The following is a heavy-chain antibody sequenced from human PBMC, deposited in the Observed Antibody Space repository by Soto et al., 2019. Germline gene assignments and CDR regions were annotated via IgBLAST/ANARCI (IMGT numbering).Heavy chain of an antibody. D-gene: IGHD4-17*01. CDR2: IYYSGST. CDR3: ARAKGYGDYKEMDDAFDI. Sequence: SETLSLTCTVSGGSISSYYWSWIRQPPGKGLEWIGYIYYSGSTNYNPSLKSRVTISVDTSKNQFSLKLSSVTAADTAVYYCARAKGYGDYKEMDDAFDIWGQGTMVTVSS. J-gene: IGHJ3*02. V-gene: IGHV4-59*01. CDR1: GGSISSYY.